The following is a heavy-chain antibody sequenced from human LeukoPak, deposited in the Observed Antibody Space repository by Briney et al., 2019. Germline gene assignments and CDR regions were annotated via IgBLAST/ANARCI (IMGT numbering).Heavy chain of an antibody. CDR1: GGSVSSSSYS. J-gene: IGHJ4*02. CDR3: ARRATFYYYSSGYYYPFDY. V-gene: IGHV4-39*01. Sequence: SETLSLTCAVSGGSVSSSSYSWGWIRQPPGKWLEWIGTLYYSGSTYYNPSLKSRVTISVDASQNQFSLKLSSVTAADTAVYYCARRATFYYYSSGYYYPFDYWGQGALVTVSS. CDR2: LYYSGST. D-gene: IGHD3-22*01.